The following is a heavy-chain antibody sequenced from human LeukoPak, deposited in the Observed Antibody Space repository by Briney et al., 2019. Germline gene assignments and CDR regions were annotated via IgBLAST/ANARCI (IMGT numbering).Heavy chain of an antibody. CDR1: GGSITSTNYY. Sequence: SETLSLTCTVSGGSITSTNYYWGWIRQPPGKGLEWIGSIYFNGRTYYNPPLMSRVTISVDTAKSQFSLKLTSVSAADTAVYYCARLEPAGPIDYWGQGTLVTVSS. D-gene: IGHD1-14*01. CDR2: IYFNGRT. CDR3: ARLEPAGPIDY. V-gene: IGHV4-39*01. J-gene: IGHJ4*02.